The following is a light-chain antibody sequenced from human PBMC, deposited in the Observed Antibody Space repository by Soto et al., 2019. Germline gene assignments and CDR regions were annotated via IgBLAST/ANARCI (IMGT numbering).Light chain of an antibody. J-gene: IGKJ3*01. Sequence: DIQMTQSPSSLSASVGERVTITCQASQDITNYLSWYQQKPGKAPKLLIYGASNLQTGVPSRFSGGGSRTDFTLTIRGLQPEDIATYYCQQYGDFPFTFGPGTKVEI. CDR2: GAS. CDR3: QQYGDFPFT. CDR1: QDITNY. V-gene: IGKV1-33*01.